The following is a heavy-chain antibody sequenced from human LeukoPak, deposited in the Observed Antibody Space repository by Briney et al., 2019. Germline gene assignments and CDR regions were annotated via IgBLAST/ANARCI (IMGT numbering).Heavy chain of an antibody. CDR1: GFTFSSYS. CDR3: ARSGIQLLYYYYGMDV. CDR2: ISSSSSYI. J-gene: IGHJ6*02. Sequence: GGSLRLSCAASGFTFSSYSMNWVRQAPGKGLEWVSSISSSSSYIYYADSVKGRFTISRDNAKNSLYLQMNSLRAEDTAVYYCARSGIQLLYYYYGMDVWGQGTTVTVSS. D-gene: IGHD5-18*01. V-gene: IGHV3-21*01.